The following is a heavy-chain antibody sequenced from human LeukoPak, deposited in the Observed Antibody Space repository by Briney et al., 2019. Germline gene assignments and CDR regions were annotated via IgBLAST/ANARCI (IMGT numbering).Heavy chain of an antibody. Sequence: PGGSLRLSCAASGFTFSSYGMSWVRQAPGKGLEWVSAISGSGGSTYYADSVKGRFTISRDNSKNTLYLQMNSLRAEDTAVYYCAKPHYYDSSGYYDYWGQGTLVTVSS. J-gene: IGHJ4*02. V-gene: IGHV3-23*01. CDR1: GFTFSSYG. CDR2: ISGSGGST. D-gene: IGHD3-22*01. CDR3: AKPHYYDSSGYYDY.